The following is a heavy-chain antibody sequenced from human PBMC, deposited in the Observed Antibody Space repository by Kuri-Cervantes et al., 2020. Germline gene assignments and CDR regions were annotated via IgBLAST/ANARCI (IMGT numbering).Heavy chain of an antibody. J-gene: IGHJ5*02. CDR2: ISSGSSTI. CDR3: ARDQAVAGKVEADSHPGGFDP. CDR1: EFSLSSYT. Sequence: GGSLRLSCVASEFSLSSYTMNWVRQAPGKGLEWISYISSGSSTIHYADSVKGRFTISRDNAKNSLYLQMNSLRDEDTAVYYCARDQAVAGKVEADSHPGGFDPWGQGTLVTVSS. D-gene: IGHD6-19*01. V-gene: IGHV3-48*02.